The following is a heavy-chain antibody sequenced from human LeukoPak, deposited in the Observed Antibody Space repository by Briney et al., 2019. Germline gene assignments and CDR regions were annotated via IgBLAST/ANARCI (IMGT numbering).Heavy chain of an antibody. Sequence: SETLSLTCTVSGGSISSSSYYWGWIRQPPGKGLEWIGNIYYSGSTYYNPSLKSRVTISVDTSKNQFSLKLSSVTAADTAVYYCVVHDILTGYYKTLDYWGQGTLVTVA. J-gene: IGHJ4*02. V-gene: IGHV4-39*01. D-gene: IGHD3-9*01. CDR2: IYYSGST. CDR3: VVHDILTGYYKTLDY. CDR1: GGSISSSSYY.